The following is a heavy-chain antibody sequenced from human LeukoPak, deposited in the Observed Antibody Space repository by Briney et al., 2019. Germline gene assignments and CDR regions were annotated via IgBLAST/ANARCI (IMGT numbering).Heavy chain of an antibody. V-gene: IGHV3-73*01. Sequence: PGGSLRLSCAASGFTFSGSAMHWVRQASGKGLEWVGRIRSKANSYATAYAASVKGRFTISRDDSKNTAYLQMNSLKTEDTAVYYCTVPDYDILTGYRFDPWGQGTLVTASS. CDR3: TVPDYDILTGYRFDP. D-gene: IGHD3-9*01. CDR1: GFTFSGSA. J-gene: IGHJ5*02. CDR2: IRSKANSYAT.